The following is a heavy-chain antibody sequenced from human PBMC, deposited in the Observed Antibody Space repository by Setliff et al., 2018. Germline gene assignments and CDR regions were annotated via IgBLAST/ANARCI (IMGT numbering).Heavy chain of an antibody. D-gene: IGHD3-9*01. Sequence: GGSLRLSCAASGFAFGDYFMSWIRAAPGKGLEWISYISSDGITIHYADSVKGRFTVTRDNAKNSLYLQMDSLKVEDTAVYYCGSLTDGQHWGQGALVTVSS. J-gene: IGHJ1*01. CDR2: ISSDGITI. V-gene: IGHV3-11*04. CDR3: GSLTDGQH. CDR1: GFAFGDYF.